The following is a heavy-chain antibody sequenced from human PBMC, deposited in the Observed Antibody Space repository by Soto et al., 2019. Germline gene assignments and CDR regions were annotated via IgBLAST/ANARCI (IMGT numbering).Heavy chain of an antibody. Sequence: EVLLVESGGGLVKPGGSLRLSCAASGFAFKYARMTWVRQAPGKGLEWVGHIRSNIDGATTAYAAPVKGRFTISRDESKNTVDLQRNSLITEDTAVYDCTTDWGSGTHYARAFDVWGQGTMVTVSS. CDR2: IRSNIDGATT. V-gene: IGHV3-15*01. CDR3: TTDWGSGTHYARAFDV. CDR1: GFAFKYAR. J-gene: IGHJ3*01. D-gene: IGHD3-16*01.